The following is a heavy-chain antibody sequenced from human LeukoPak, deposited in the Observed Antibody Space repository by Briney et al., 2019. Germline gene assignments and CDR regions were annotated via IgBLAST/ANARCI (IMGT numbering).Heavy chain of an antibody. CDR3: ARSGGSYPNYYMDV. Sequence: SETRSLTGTVSGGSISSYYWSWIRQPPGKGLDWIGYIYTSGSTNYNPSLKSRVTISVDTSKNQFSLKLSSVTAADTAVYYCARSGGSYPNYYMDVWGKGTTVTVSS. CDR2: IYTSGST. V-gene: IGHV4-4*09. CDR1: GGSISSYY. J-gene: IGHJ6*03. D-gene: IGHD1-26*01.